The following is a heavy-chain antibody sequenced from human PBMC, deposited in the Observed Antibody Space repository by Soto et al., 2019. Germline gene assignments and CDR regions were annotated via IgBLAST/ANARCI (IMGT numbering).Heavy chain of an antibody. J-gene: IGHJ6*02. V-gene: IGHV3-23*01. CDR3: GKDGDYDSSGYYYRGRYKTFYGVDV. Sequence: PGGSLRLSCGASGFSFSSFAMSGVRRAPGKGLEWVSAFSGNGGTTYHADSVKGRFTISRDNSKNTLYLQMSSLRAEDTALYYCGKDGDYDSSGYYYRGRYKTFYGVDVWGRGTTVTVSS. CDR1: GFSFSSFA. CDR2: FSGNGGTT. D-gene: IGHD3-22*01.